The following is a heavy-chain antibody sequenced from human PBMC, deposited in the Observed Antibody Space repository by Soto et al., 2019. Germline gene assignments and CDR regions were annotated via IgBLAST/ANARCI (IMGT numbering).Heavy chain of an antibody. D-gene: IGHD6-13*01. CDR2: IYHSGST. CDR1: GGSISSGGYS. V-gene: IGHV4-30-2*01. J-gene: IGHJ5*02. Sequence: QLQLQESGSGLVKPSQTLSLTCAVSGGSISSGGYSWSWIRQPPGKGLEWIGYIYHSGSTYYNPSLKSRVTISVDRSKNQFSLKLSSVTAADTAVYYCARVPGIAAAGEWFDPWGQGTLVTVSS. CDR3: ARVPGIAAAGEWFDP.